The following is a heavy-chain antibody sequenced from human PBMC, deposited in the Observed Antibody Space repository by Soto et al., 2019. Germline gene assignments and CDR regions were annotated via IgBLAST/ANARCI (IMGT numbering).Heavy chain of an antibody. J-gene: IGHJ3*02. Sequence: ASVEVSCKGSGYTFTSYYMHCVRQAPGQGLEWMGIINPSGGSTSYAQQFQGRVTMTRDTSTSTVYMELSSLRSEDTAVYYCAXEVHYYDSSGYSGAFDIWGQGTMVTVSS. CDR2: INPSGGST. V-gene: IGHV1-46*01. CDR1: GYTFTSYY. CDR3: AXEVHYYDSSGYSGAFDI. D-gene: IGHD3-22*01.